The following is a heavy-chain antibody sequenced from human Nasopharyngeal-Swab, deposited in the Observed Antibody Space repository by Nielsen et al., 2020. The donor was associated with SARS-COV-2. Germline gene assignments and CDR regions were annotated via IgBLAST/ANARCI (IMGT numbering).Heavy chain of an antibody. CDR1: GYSFNRYW. J-gene: IGHJ6*03. CDR2: IDPSDSYT. D-gene: IGHD2-15*01. CDR3: ARRAYCSGGSCYSPYYYYMDV. V-gene: IGHV5-10-1*01. Sequence: GEYLPISCQGSGYSFNRYWISWVRQMPGKGLEWMGRIDPSDSYTNNSPSFQGHVTISADKSISTAYLQWSSLKASDTAMYYCARRAYCSGGSCYSPYYYYMDVWGKGTTVTVSS.